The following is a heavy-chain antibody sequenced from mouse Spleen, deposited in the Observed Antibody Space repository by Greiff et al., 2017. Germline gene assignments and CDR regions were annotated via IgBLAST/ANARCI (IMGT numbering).Heavy chain of an antibody. Sequence: SGPELVKPGASVKIPCKASGYTFTDYNMDWVKQSHGKSLEWIGDINPNNGGTIYNQKFKGKATLTVDKSSSTAYMELRSLTSEDTAVYYCARRAIYYGYDRGYYFDYWGQGTTLTVSS. CDR1: GYTFTDYN. CDR3: ARRAIYYGYDRGYYFDY. V-gene: IGHV1-18*01. CDR2: INPNNGGT. J-gene: IGHJ2*01. D-gene: IGHD2-2*01.